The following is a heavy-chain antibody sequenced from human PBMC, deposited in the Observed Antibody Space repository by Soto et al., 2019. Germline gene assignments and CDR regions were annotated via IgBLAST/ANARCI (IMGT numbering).Heavy chain of an antibody. Sequence: EVQVVESGGGLVQPGGSLRLSCAASGFTFSSNSMNWVRQAPGKGLEWISYISTTSRTIFYADSVKGRFTISRDNARNSLFLQMNSLRDEDTAVYYCARDGSRGYDMDVWGQGTTVIVSS. J-gene: IGHJ6*02. CDR2: ISTTSRTI. CDR3: ARDGSRGYDMDV. D-gene: IGHD1-1*01. CDR1: GFTFSSNS. V-gene: IGHV3-48*02.